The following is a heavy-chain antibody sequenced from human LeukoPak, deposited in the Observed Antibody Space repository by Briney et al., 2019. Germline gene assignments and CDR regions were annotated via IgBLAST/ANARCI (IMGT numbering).Heavy chain of an antibody. CDR3: TTSRPQGGACDY. CDR1: GVTVSNNY. Sequence: GGSLRLSCAVSGVTVSNNYMAWVRQAPGKGLEWVSYIFGGSGSKNYAASVKGRFTIPRDNAENSVYQQMNSLRAEDTAVYYCTTSRPQGGACDYWGQGTLVTVSS. V-gene: IGHV3-11*06. CDR2: IFGGSGSK. D-gene: IGHD1-14*01. J-gene: IGHJ4*02.